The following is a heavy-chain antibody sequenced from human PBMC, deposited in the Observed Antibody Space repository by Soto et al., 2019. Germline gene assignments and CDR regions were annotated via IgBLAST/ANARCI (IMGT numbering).Heavy chain of an antibody. CDR1: GFTFSSYA. CDR2: ICGGGGSK. Sequence: GGSLRLSCAASGFTFSSYAMSWVRQAPGKGLEWVAVICGGGGSKYYADSVKGRFTISRDNSKNTLYLQMNSLRAEDTAVYYCAREKKIVVAFDYWGQGTLVTVSS. J-gene: IGHJ4*02. CDR3: AREKKIVVAFDY. V-gene: IGHV3-23*01. D-gene: IGHD3-22*01.